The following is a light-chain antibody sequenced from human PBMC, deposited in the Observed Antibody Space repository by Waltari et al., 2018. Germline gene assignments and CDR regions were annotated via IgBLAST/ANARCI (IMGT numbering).Light chain of an antibody. CDR1: SSDVGSYDL. CDR3: CSYAGNCTVV. CDR2: EVN. J-gene: IGLJ2*01. V-gene: IGLV2-23*02. Sequence: QSALTQPASVSGSPGQSITISCTGTSSDVGSYDLVSWYQQHPGKAPKLMIYEVNKRPSVVSHRFSGSRSGNTASLTISGLQAEDEADYHCCSYAGNCTVVFGGGTKLTVL.